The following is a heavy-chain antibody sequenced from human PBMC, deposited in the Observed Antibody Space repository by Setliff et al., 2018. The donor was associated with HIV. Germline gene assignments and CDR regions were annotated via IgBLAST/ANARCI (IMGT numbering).Heavy chain of an antibody. J-gene: IGHJ3*01. CDR3: VRDRSLRFSQSPSLHYFDV. CDR1: GYNISDGFH. V-gene: IGHV4-38-2*02. Sequence: PSETLSLTCLVFGYNISDGFHWGWIRQSPRKGLEWLGSIYNSGHASYNPSRWSRVTMSVDTSKNRFSLRLTSVTAADTAVYYCVRDRSLRFSQSPSLHYFDVWGQGILVTVSS. CDR2: IYNSGHA.